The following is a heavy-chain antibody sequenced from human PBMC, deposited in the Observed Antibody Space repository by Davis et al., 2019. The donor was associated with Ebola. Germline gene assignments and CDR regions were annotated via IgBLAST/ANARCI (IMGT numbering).Heavy chain of an antibody. J-gene: IGHJ3*02. V-gene: IGHV2-70*17. CDR2: IDWDDDK. Sequence: SGPTLVKPTQTLTLTCTFSGFSLSTRPMCVSWIRQPPGKALEWLARIDWDDDKFYSTSLKTRLTISKDTSRNQVVLTMTNMDPVDTATYYCARARCGSGTPRAFDIWGQGTMVTVSS. CDR1: GFSLSTRPMC. CDR3: ARARCGSGTPRAFDI. D-gene: IGHD3-10*01.